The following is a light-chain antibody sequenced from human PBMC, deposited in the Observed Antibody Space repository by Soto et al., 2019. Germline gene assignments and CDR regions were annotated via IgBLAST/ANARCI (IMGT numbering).Light chain of an antibody. CDR1: QVISSY. V-gene: IGKV1-8*01. J-gene: IGKJ1*01. Sequence: AIRMTQYPSSLCASAGERLAITCLASQVISSYLAWYQQKPGKAPNLLIYSSSTFQSGFPSSFTGSGSGPDSTLTISRLQSDDFATHHSQQYYRYPPWTFGQGAKV. CDR3: QQYYRYPPWT. CDR2: SSS.